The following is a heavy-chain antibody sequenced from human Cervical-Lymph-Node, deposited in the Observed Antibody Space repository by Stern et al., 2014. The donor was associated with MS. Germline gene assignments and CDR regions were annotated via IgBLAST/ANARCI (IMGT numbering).Heavy chain of an antibody. J-gene: IGHJ6*02. CDR3: MGVGDAMHV. CDR2: MAFAGCNK. CDR1: GFSLSNSA. Sequence: VQLVESGGGVVQPGRSLTLSCAASGFSLSNSAMHWVRQAPGKGMEWVAVMAFAGCNKKYGDSVKGRFSITRDMANNTLFLQMNSLRLEDTAVYYCMGVGDAMHVWGQGTTVIVSS. V-gene: IGHV3-30*03.